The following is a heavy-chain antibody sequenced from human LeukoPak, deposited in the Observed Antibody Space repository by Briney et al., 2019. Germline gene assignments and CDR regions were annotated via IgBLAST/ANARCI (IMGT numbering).Heavy chain of an antibody. CDR1: GGSITSSRYY. D-gene: IGHD2-2*01. J-gene: IGHJ5*02. CDR2: VYYSGSTLYSGST. CDR3: ARQTGKIVVAPATTDWFDP. V-gene: IGHV4-39*07. Sequence: PSETLSLTCTVSGGSITSSRYYWGWIRQPPGKGLEWIGSVYYSGSTLYSGSTYYNPSLKSRVTISVDTSKNQFSLKLSSVTAADTAVYYCARQTGKIVVAPATTDWFDPWGQGTLVTVSS.